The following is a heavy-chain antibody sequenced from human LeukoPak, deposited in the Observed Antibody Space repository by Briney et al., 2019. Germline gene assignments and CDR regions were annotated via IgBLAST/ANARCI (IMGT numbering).Heavy chain of an antibody. Sequence: ASVKVSCKASGYTFTGYYMHWVRQAPGQGLEWMGWINPNSGGTNYAQKFQGRVTMTRDTSISTAYMELSRLRSDDTAVYYCARDRYNWNRNDAFDIWGQGTMVTVSS. D-gene: IGHD1-20*01. CDR1: GYTFTGYY. J-gene: IGHJ3*02. V-gene: IGHV1-2*02. CDR2: INPNSGGT. CDR3: ARDRYNWNRNDAFDI.